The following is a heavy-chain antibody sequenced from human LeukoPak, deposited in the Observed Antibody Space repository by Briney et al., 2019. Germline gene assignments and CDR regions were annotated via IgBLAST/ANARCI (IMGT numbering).Heavy chain of an antibody. J-gene: IGHJ3*02. CDR3: ARGGIITSYAFEI. CDR2: ISTTSSYI. D-gene: IGHD1-26*01. V-gene: IGHV3-21*01. CDR1: GFSFSTYA. Sequence: MSGGSLRLSCAASGFSFSTYAISWVRQAPGKGLEWVSCISTTSSYILYADSVRGRFTISRDNAKNALYLQMDSLRAEDTAVYYCARGGIITSYAFEIWGQGTMVTVSS.